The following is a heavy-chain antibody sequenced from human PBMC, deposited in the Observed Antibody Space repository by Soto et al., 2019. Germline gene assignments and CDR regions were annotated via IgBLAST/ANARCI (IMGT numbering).Heavy chain of an antibody. V-gene: IGHV3-30*18. CDR1: GFTLSSYG. Sequence: QLVESGGGVVQPGTSLRLSCVASGFTLSSYGMHWVRQAPGKGLEWVAAISYDGDDQYYGDSVRGRFTISRDNSESTVYLQMNRLRAGDTGVYYCAKGRGHIAVAAITGGGDFHIWGRGTMVAVSS. D-gene: IGHD6-19*01. J-gene: IGHJ3*02. CDR3: AKGRGHIAVAAITGGGDFHI. CDR2: ISYDGDDQ.